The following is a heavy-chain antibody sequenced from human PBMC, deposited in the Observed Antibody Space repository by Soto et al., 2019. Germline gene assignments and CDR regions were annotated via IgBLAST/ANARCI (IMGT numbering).Heavy chain of an antibody. CDR3: TTARLTTVYENFDY. V-gene: IGHV3-15*01. J-gene: IGHJ4*02. Sequence: GESLKISCAASGFTFSNAWMSWVRQAPGKGLEWVGRIKSKTDGGTTDYAAPVKGRFTISRDDSKNTLYLQMNSLKTEDTAVYYCTTARLTTVYENFDYWGQGTLVTVSS. D-gene: IGHD4-17*01. CDR2: IKSKTDGGTT. CDR1: GFTFSNAW.